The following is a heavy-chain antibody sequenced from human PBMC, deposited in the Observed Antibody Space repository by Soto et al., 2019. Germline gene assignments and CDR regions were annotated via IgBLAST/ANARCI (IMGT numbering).Heavy chain of an antibody. CDR2: ISGGGGTT. CDR1: EFTFSSYA. J-gene: IGHJ6*02. D-gene: IGHD3-22*01. CDR3: AKGKVAYDNSGLQYFYYFPMNV. Sequence: VQLVESGGGLVKPGGALRLSCEASEFTFSSYAMNWVRQAPGKGLEWVSVISGGGGTTYYADSVKGRFRISRDNSKNTLYLQMNSLRVEDTAVYYCAKGKVAYDNSGLQYFYYFPMNVWGQGTTVTVSS. V-gene: IGHV3-23*04.